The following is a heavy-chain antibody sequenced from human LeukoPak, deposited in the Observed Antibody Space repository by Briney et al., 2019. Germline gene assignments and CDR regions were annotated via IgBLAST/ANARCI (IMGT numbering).Heavy chain of an antibody. CDR3: ARNWFGTVTTNENYYYGMDV. CDR2: ISYDGSNK. J-gene: IGHJ6*02. CDR1: GFTFSSYG. Sequence: GGSLRLSCAASGFTFSSYGMPWVRQAPGKGLEWVAVISYDGSNKYYADSVKGRFTISRDNSKNTLYLQMNSLRAEDTAVYYCARNWFGTVTTNENYYYGMDVWGQGTTVTVSS. V-gene: IGHV3-30*03. D-gene: IGHD4-17*01.